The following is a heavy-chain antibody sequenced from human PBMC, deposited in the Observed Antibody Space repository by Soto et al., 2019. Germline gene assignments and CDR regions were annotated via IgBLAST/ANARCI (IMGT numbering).Heavy chain of an antibody. Sequence: QVQLVESGGGVVQPGRSLRLSCAASGFTFSSYAMHWVRQAPGKGLEWVAVISYDGSKKYYADSVKGRFTISRDNSKNTLYLQMNSLRAEDTAVYYCARVYDFGAYWGQGTLVTVSS. V-gene: IGHV3-30-3*01. CDR1: GFTFSSYA. CDR3: ARVYDFGAY. CDR2: ISYDGSKK. D-gene: IGHD3-3*01. J-gene: IGHJ4*02.